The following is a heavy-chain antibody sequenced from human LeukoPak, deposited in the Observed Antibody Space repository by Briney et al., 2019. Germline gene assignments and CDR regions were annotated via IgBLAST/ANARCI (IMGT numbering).Heavy chain of an antibody. CDR1: GFAFSSYD. V-gene: IGHV3-13*01. Sequence: TGGSLRLSCAASGFAFSSYDMHWVRQVSGKGLEWVSAIGHAGDTYYADSVKGRFTISRKDAKNYFFLQMNSLRAGDTAVYFCAALGDSIYWGQGTLVTVSS. D-gene: IGHD1-26*01. J-gene: IGHJ4*02. CDR2: IGHAGDT. CDR3: AALGDSIY.